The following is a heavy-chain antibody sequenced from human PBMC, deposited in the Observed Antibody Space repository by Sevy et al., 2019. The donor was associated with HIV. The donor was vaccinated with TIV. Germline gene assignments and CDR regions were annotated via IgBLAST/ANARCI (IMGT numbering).Heavy chain of an antibody. Sequence: ASVKVFCKASGYTFTSYGICWVRQAPGQGLEWMGWISAYNGNTNYAQKLQGRVTMTTDTSTSTAYMELRSLRSDDTAVYYCVRGYCSGGSCYDYYYGIDVRGQGTTVTVSS. V-gene: IGHV1-18*01. CDR2: ISAYNGNT. D-gene: IGHD2-15*01. CDR1: GYTFTSYG. CDR3: VRGYCSGGSCYDYYYGIDV. J-gene: IGHJ6*02.